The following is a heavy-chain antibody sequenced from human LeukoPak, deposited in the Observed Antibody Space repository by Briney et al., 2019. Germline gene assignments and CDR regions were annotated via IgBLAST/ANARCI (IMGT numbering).Heavy chain of an antibody. CDR1: GFTFSSYS. CDR2: IKHDGTET. V-gene: IGHV3-7*04. D-gene: IGHD5-24*01. Sequence: GGSLRLYCAASGFTFSSYSMNRVRQAPGKGLEWVANIKHDGTETNYVDSVKGRFTISRDNAKKSLYLQMNSLRAEDSAVYYCATDRDGYRKNWYRFHYWGQGTLVAVSS. CDR3: ATDRDGYRKNWYRFHY. J-gene: IGHJ4*02.